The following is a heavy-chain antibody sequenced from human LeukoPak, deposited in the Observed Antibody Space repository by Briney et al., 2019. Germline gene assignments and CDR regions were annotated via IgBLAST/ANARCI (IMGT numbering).Heavy chain of an antibody. Sequence: ASVKVSCKASGYTFTNYGISWVRQAPGQGLEWMGWISTYNGNTNYAQKLQGRVTMTTDTSTSTAYMELRSLRSDDTAVYYCARKRVGDYLDYWGQGTLVTVSS. V-gene: IGHV1-18*01. D-gene: IGHD4-17*01. CDR3: ARKRVGDYLDY. J-gene: IGHJ4*02. CDR1: GYTFTNYG. CDR2: ISTYNGNT.